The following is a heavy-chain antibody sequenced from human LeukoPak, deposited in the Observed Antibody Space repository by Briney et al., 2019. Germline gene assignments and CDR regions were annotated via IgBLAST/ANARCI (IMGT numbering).Heavy chain of an antibody. D-gene: IGHD6-19*01. J-gene: IGHJ4*02. CDR2: INPNSGGT. Sequence: GASVKVSCKASGYTFTGYSMHWVRQAPGQGLEWMGWINPNSGGTNYAQNFRGWVTMTRDTSISTAYMELSRLRSDDTAVYYCARLAVAAHFDYWGQGTLVTVSS. V-gene: IGHV1-2*04. CDR1: GYTFTGYS. CDR3: ARLAVAAHFDY.